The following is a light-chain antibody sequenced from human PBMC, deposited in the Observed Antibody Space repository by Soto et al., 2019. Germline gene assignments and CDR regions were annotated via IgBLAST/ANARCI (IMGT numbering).Light chain of an antibody. V-gene: IGKV3-20*01. CDR1: QSVSSSY. CDR2: GAS. CDR3: QQYGSSLSIT. J-gene: IGKJ5*01. Sequence: EIVLTQSPGTLSLSPGERVTLSCRASQSVSSSYLAWYQQKPGQAPRLLIYGASSRATGIPDRFSGSGSGTDFTLTISRLEPEDFAVYYCQQYGSSLSITFGQGTRLEIQ.